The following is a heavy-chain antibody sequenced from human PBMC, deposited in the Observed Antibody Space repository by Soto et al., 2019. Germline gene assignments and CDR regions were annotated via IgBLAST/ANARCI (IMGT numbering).Heavy chain of an antibody. CDR1: GGTFSSYA. D-gene: IGHD2-2*01. V-gene: IGHV1-69*01. Sequence: QVQLVQSGAEVKKPGSSVKVSCQASGGTFSSYAISWVRQATGQGLEWMGGIIPISGTANYAQKFQGRVTINADESTGTAYMELSSLRSEDTAVYYCARSQGSSTSLEIYYYYYYGMDVWGKGTTVTVSS. CDR2: IIPISGTA. CDR3: ARSQGSSTSLEIYYYYYYGMDV. J-gene: IGHJ6*04.